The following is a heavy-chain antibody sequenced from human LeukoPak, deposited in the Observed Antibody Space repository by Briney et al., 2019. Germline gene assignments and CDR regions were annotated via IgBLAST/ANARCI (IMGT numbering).Heavy chain of an antibody. CDR2: IYYSGST. J-gene: IGHJ5*02. Sequence: SETLTLTCTVSGGSISSYYWHWIRQPPGKGLEWIGFIYYSGSTNYNPSLKSRVTISVDTSKNQVSLKLSSVAAADTAVYYCARSGAYGWFDPGGQGTLVTVS. V-gene: IGHV4-59*01. CDR1: GGSISSYY. CDR3: ARSGAYGWFDP. D-gene: IGHD2-21*01.